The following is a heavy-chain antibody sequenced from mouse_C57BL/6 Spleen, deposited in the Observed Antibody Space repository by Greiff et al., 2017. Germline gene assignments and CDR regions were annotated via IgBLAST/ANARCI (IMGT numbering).Heavy chain of an antibody. D-gene: IGHD1-1*01. CDR3: ARSLYGRSYDYAMDY. Sequence: QVQLKESGAELAKPGASVKLSCKASGYTFTSSWMHWVNQSPGQGLEWIGYFNPRSGYTKYNQKFKDKAKLTADKSSSTAYMQLNSLTYDDSAVYYCARSLYGRSYDYAMDYWGQGTSVTVST. J-gene: IGHJ4*01. CDR1: GYTFTSSW. V-gene: IGHV1-7*01. CDR2: FNPRSGYT.